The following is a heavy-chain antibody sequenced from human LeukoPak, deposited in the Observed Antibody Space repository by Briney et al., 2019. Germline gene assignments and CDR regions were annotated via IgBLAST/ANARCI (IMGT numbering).Heavy chain of an antibody. CDR3: ANLGIVVVTAIPVADAFDI. Sequence: GGSLRLSCAASGFTFRNFALSWVRQAPGKGLEWVSLISISSITHYADSVKGRFTISRDNSKNTLYLQMNSLRAEDTAVYYCANLGIVVVTAIPVADAFDIWGQGTMVTVSS. V-gene: IGHV3-23*01. CDR2: ISISSIT. CDR1: GFTFRNFA. D-gene: IGHD2-21*02. J-gene: IGHJ3*02.